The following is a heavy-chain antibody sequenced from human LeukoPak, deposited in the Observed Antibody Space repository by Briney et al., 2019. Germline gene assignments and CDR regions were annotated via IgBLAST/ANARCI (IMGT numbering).Heavy chain of an antibody. J-gene: IGHJ4*02. CDR1: GASISTYY. CDR3: ARLAHGRHDY. CDR2: IYYSGST. V-gene: IGHV4-59*08. Sequence: SETLSLTCTVSGASISTYYWSWIRQPPGKGLEWIGYIYYSGSTNYNSSLKSRVTISVDTSKNQFSLKLTSVTAADTAMYYCARLAHGRHDYWGQGTLVTVSS.